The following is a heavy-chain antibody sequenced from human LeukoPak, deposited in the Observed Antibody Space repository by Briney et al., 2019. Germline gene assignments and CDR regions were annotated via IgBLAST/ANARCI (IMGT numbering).Heavy chain of an antibody. CDR3: ARGPGSYRSWSDY. Sequence: GGSLRLSCVASGFTFSSYAMHWVRQAPGKGLEWVAVISYDGSNKYYADSVKGRFTISRDNSKNALYLQMNSLRAEDTAVYYCARGPGSYRSWSDYWGQGTLVTVSS. J-gene: IGHJ4*02. D-gene: IGHD3-16*02. CDR1: GFTFSSYA. CDR2: ISYDGSNK. V-gene: IGHV3-30*04.